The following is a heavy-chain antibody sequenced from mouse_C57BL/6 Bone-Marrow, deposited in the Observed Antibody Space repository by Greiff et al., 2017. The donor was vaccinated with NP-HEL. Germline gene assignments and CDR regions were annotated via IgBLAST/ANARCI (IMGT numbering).Heavy chain of an antibody. CDR1: GYTFTSYW. D-gene: IGHD3-2*02. V-gene: IGHV1-55*01. CDR3: ARERDSSGL. Sequence: QVQLQQPGAELVKPGASVKMSCKASGYTFTSYWITWVKQRPGQGLEWLGDIYPGSGSTNYNEKFKSKATLTVDTSSSTAYMQLSSLTSEDAAVYYCARERDSSGLWGQGTTLTVSS. J-gene: IGHJ2*01. CDR2: IYPGSGST.